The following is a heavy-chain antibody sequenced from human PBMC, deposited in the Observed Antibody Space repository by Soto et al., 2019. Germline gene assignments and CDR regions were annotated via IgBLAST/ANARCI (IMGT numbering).Heavy chain of an antibody. V-gene: IGHV4-61*01. CDR1: GGSVSSGSYY. D-gene: IGHD3-3*01. Sequence: SETLSLTCTVSGGSVSSGSYYWSWIRQPPGKGLEWIGYIYYSGSTNYNPSLKSRVTISVDTYKNQFSLKLSSVTAADTAVYNCSRITIFGVVPTYGMDVWRPGTTVTVSS. J-gene: IGHJ6*02. CDR2: IYYSGST. CDR3: SRITIFGVVPTYGMDV.